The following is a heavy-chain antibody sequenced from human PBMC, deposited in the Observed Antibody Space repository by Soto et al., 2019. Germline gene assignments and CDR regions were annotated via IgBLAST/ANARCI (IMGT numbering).Heavy chain of an antibody. D-gene: IGHD3-10*01. CDR2: INQSGTT. J-gene: IGHJ6*02. CDR1: GGSFREYY. Sequence: PSETLSLTCAVNGGSFREYYWSWLRQPPGKGLEWIGEINQSGTTHYNPSLKRRINISIDTSKNQFSLNLTSVNAADTATYYCARDIITVIGGEIYYYFGMDVRGPGTTVTVAS. CDR3: ARDIITVIGGEIYYYFGMDV. V-gene: IGHV4-34*01.